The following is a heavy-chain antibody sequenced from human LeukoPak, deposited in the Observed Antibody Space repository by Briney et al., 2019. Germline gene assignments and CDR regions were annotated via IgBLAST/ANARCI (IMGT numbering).Heavy chain of an antibody. D-gene: IGHD4-17*01. CDR3: AGGPTRHYGDYGSGNYFDY. J-gene: IGHJ4*02. CDR1: CGSFSGHF. V-gene: IGHV4-34*01. Sequence: PETSYLTCSVYCGSFSGHFWSLIRQPPRKGPELNGEINPSGSTNYNPPLKTRATISVDTTKNRFSLKLRTGSAADTAVYYCAGGPTRHYGDYGSGNYFDYWGQGTLVTVSS. CDR2: INPSGST.